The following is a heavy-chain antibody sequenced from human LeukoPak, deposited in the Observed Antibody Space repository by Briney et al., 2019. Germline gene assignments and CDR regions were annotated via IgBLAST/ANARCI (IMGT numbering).Heavy chain of an antibody. CDR1: GFTFSSYA. V-gene: IGHV3-23*01. CDR3: AKTSAGIRGGYFDY. CDR2: INDSGGNT. D-gene: IGHD3-10*01. Sequence: GGSLRLSCAASGFTFSSYAMSWVRQAPGKGLEWVSLINDSGGNTYYADSVRGRFTISRDNSKNTLFLQMSSLRAEDTAVYYCAKTSAGIRGGYFDYWGQGTLVTVSS. J-gene: IGHJ4*02.